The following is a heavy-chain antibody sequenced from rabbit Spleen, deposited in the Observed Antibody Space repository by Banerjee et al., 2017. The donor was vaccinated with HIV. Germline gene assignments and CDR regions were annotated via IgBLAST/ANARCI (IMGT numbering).Heavy chain of an antibody. Sequence: QSLEESGGDLVKPGASLTLTCTASGFSFSGGHYMCWVRQAPGKGLEWIGCIYTGSSGSTYYASWAKGRFTISKTSSTTVTLQMTSLTVADTATYFCARDTASSFSSYGMDLWGQGTLVTVS. CDR2: IYTGSSGST. V-gene: IGHV1S40*01. CDR1: GFSFSGGHY. CDR3: ARDTASSFSSYGMDL. D-gene: IGHD8-1*01. J-gene: IGHJ6*01.